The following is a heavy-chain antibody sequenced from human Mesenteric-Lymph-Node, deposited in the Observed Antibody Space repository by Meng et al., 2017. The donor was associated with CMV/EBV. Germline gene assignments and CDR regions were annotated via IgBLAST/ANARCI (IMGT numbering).Heavy chain of an antibody. V-gene: IGHV4-61*08. Sequence: SETLSLTCTVSGGSISSSDYYWTWIRQPPGKGLEWIGYFYYTGYTNYNPSLKSRATISADTSKNQFSLKLSSVTAADTAVYYCATGTYYCSTTSCYPDVWGQGTTVTVSS. CDR2: FYYTGYT. CDR3: ATGTYYCSTTSCYPDV. J-gene: IGHJ6*02. CDR1: GGSISSSDYY. D-gene: IGHD2-2*01.